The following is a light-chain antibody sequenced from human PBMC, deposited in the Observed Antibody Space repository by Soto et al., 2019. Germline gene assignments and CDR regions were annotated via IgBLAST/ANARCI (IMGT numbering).Light chain of an antibody. Sequence: EIVLTQSPATLSLSPGERATLSCRASQSVSSYLAWYQQKPGQAPRLLIYDASNRATAIPARFSGSGSGTDFTLTISSLEPEDFPVYYCQQRSNWPPWTFGQGTKVEIK. CDR2: DAS. V-gene: IGKV3-11*01. CDR1: QSVSSY. J-gene: IGKJ1*01. CDR3: QQRSNWPPWT.